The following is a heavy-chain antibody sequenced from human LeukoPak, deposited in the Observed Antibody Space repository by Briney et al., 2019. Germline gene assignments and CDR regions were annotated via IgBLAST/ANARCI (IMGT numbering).Heavy chain of an antibody. CDR3: AKDRSWVEMATINSFDY. CDR1: GYIFADYY. Sequence: ASVKVSFKSSGYIFADYYMHWVRQAPGQGLEWMGWINPNNGGTNYAQKFQGRVTMTRDTSISTAYMELSRLRSDDTAMYYCAKDRSWVEMATINSFDYWGQGTLVTVSS. V-gene: IGHV1-2*02. CDR2: INPNNGGT. J-gene: IGHJ4*02. D-gene: IGHD5-24*01.